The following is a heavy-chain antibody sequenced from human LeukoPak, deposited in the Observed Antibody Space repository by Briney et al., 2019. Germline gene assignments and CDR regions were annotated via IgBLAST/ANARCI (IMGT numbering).Heavy chain of an antibody. CDR3: AREGLYGDYVWSLDY. J-gene: IGHJ4*02. CDR2: IYYSGST. CDR1: GFTFNDYA. D-gene: IGHD4-17*01. Sequence: GSLRLSCAASGFTFNDYAMNWVRQPPGKGLEWIGYIYYSGSTNYNPSLKSRVTISVDTSKNQFSLKLSSVTAADTAVYYCAREGLYGDYVWSLDYWGQGTLVTVSS. V-gene: IGHV4-59*01.